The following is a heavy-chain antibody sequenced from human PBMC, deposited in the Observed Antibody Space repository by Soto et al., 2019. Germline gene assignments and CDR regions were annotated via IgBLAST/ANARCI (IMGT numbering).Heavy chain of an antibody. D-gene: IGHD3-10*01. CDR3: AKDRGSGSYAANYYYYGMDV. CDR2: INWNSGSI. V-gene: IGHV3-9*01. CDR1: GFTFDDYA. J-gene: IGHJ6*02. Sequence: GGSLRLSCAAPGFTFDDYAMHWVRQAPGKGLEWVSGINWNSGSIGYADSVKGRFTISRDNAKTSLYLQMNSLRAKDTALYYCAKDRGSGSYAANYYYYGMDVWGQGTTVTVSS.